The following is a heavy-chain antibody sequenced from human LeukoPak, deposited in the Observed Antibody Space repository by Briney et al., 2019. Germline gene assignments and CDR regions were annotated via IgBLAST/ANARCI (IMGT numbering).Heavy chain of an antibody. D-gene: IGHD3-10*01. J-gene: IGHJ4*02. V-gene: IGHV1-46*01. CDR2: INPSGGST. Sequence: ASVKVSCKASGYTFTSYHMHWVRQAPGQGLELMGIINPSGGSTRYEQKFQGRVTMTRDTSTSTFYMELSSLRSEDTAVYYCARATLWFGELWGVGLDYWGQRTLVTVSS. CDR3: ARATLWFGELWGVGLDY. CDR1: GYTFTSYH.